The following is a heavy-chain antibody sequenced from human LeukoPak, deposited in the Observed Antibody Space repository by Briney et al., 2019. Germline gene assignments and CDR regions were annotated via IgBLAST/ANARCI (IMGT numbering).Heavy chain of an antibody. CDR1: GGSISSYY. D-gene: IGHD1-26*01. Sequence: PSETLSLTCTVSGGSISSYYWSWIRQPPGKGLEWIGYIYYSGSTNYNPSLKSRVTISVDTSKNQFSLKLSSVTAADTAVYYCARGGGSYYERGRRPAKHIIDYWGQGTLVTVSS. J-gene: IGHJ4*02. CDR3: ARGGGSYYERGRRPAKHIIDY. V-gene: IGHV4-59*01. CDR2: IYYSGST.